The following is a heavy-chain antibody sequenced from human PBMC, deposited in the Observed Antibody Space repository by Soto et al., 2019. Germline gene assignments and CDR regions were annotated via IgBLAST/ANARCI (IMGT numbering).Heavy chain of an antibody. CDR1: GFTFSKAW. J-gene: IGHJ6*02. CDR2: IKSITDGGTI. V-gene: IGHV3-15*01. CDR3: TTQDLWDRARLDV. Sequence: EGSLRLSCAASGFTFSKAWMSWVRQAPGKGLQWVDRIKSITDGGTIDYDTPVKGRFTISRDDSKDTLYLQMNSLKTEDTAVYYCTTQDLWDRARLDVWGQGTTVTVSS. D-gene: IGHD1-26*01.